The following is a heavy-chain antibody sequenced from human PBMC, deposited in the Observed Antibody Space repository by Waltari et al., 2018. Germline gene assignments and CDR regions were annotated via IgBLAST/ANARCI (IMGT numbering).Heavy chain of an antibody. J-gene: IGHJ6*02. Sequence: QVQLQQWGAGLLQPSETLSLSCAVYGGSFSGYYWGWLRQPPGKGLEWIGEINHAGNTKYSPSLRGRVTLFVDTAKSQFSLKVHSVTAADTAVYYCARLEDCTGPGGNCYSGDSFAMDVWGQGTTVTVSS. CDR2: INHAGNT. D-gene: IGHD2-8*02. CDR3: ARLEDCTGPGGNCYSGDSFAMDV. CDR1: GGSFSGYY. V-gene: IGHV4-34*02.